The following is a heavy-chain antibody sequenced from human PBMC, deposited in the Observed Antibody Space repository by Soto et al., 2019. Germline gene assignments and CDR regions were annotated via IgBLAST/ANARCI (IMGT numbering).Heavy chain of an antibody. V-gene: IGHV2-5*02. CDR1: GFSLTTSGLG. CDR2: IYWDDDK. J-gene: IGHJ4*02. CDR3: AHNSFFYFDN. D-gene: IGHD3-3*01. Sequence: QITLKESGPTLVKPTQTLTLTCTFSGFSLTTSGLGVGWIRQPPGKALEWLALIYWDDDKRYSPSLESRLTITKDTSKHQVVLTMTHMDPVDTATYYCAHNSFFYFDNWGQGTLVTVSS.